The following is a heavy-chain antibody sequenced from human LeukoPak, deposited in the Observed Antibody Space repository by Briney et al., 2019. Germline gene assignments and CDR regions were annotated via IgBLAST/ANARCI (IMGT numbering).Heavy chain of an antibody. CDR1: GGSISSGGYY. D-gene: IGHD7-27*01. V-gene: IGHV4-30-2*01. CDR3: ARDRLTGDGYYFDY. Sequence: PSQTLSLTCTVSGGSISSGGYYWSWIRQLPGKGLEWIGYIYHSGSTYYNPSLKSRVTISVDRSKNQFSLKLSSVTAADTAVYYCARDRLTGDGYYFDYWGQGTLVTVSS. CDR2: IYHSGST. J-gene: IGHJ4*02.